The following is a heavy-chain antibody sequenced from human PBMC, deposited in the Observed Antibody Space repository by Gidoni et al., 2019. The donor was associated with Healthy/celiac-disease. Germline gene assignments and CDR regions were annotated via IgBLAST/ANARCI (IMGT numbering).Heavy chain of an antibody. CDR1: GFTFSNAW. CDR3: TTDYSSGWYWGSTP. J-gene: IGHJ5*02. Sequence: EVQLVESGGGLVKPGGSLRLSCAASGFTFSNAWMHWVRQAPGKGLEGVGRIKSKADGGTTDYAAPVKGRFTISRDDSKNTLYLQMNSLKTEDTAVYYCTTDYSSGWYWGSTPWGQGTLVTVSS. CDR2: IKSKADGGTT. V-gene: IGHV3-15*07. D-gene: IGHD6-19*01.